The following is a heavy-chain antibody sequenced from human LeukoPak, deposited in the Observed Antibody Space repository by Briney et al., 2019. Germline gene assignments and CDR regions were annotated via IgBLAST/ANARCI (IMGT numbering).Heavy chain of an antibody. D-gene: IGHD3-10*01. CDR2: ISWNSGSI. Sequence: GGSLRLSCAASGFTFDDYAMHWVRQAPGKGLEWVSGISWNSGSIGYADSVKGRFTISRDNAKNSLYLQMNSLRAEDTALYYCAKDYSYGSGTSVAFDIWGQGTMVTVSS. CDR3: AKDYSYGSGTSVAFDI. CDR1: GFTFDDYA. J-gene: IGHJ3*02. V-gene: IGHV3-9*01.